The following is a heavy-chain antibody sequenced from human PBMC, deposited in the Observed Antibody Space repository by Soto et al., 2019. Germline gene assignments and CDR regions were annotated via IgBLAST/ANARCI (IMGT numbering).Heavy chain of an antibody. Sequence: QVQLVQSGAEVKKPGASVKVSCKASGYTFTSYYMHWVRQAPGQGLEWMGIINPSGGSTSYAQKYQGRVTMTRDTSTSTVYVELSSLRSEDTAVYYCARDCSSTSCYGDYYYGMDVWGQGTTVTVSS. CDR3: ARDCSSTSCYGDYYYGMDV. CDR2: INPSGGST. CDR1: GYTFTSYY. J-gene: IGHJ6*02. D-gene: IGHD2-2*01. V-gene: IGHV1-46*03.